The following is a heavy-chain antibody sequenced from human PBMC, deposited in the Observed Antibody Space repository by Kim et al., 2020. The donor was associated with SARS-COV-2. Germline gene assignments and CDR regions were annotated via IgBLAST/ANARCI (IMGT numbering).Heavy chain of an antibody. Sequence: RGRFTISRDNSKNTLYLQMNSLRAEDTAVYYCARDPNDDSSVYYLGGIDYWGQGTLVTVSS. J-gene: IGHJ4*02. V-gene: IGHV3-30*07. CDR3: ARDPNDDSSVYYLGGIDY. D-gene: IGHD3-22*01.